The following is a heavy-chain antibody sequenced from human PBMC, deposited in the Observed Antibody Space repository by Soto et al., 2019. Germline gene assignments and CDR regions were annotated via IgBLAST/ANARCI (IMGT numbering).Heavy chain of an antibody. CDR3: ARDRSVVVIPATPDY. V-gene: IGHV3-30-3*01. CDR1: GFTFSTYV. D-gene: IGHD2-15*01. CDR2: TSDDGSNK. J-gene: IGHJ4*02. Sequence: QVQLVESGGGVVQPGRSLRLSCAASGFTFSTYVMHWVRQAPGKGLEWVAVTSDDGSNKYYADSVKGRFIISRDNSKNTLYLEMNSLRVEDTAVYYCARDRSVVVIPATPDYWGQGTLVTVSS.